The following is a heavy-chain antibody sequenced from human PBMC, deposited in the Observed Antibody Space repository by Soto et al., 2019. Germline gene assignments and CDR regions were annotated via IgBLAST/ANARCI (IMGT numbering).Heavy chain of an antibody. D-gene: IGHD3-22*01. Sequence: PGGSLRLSCAASGFTFSSYSMNWVRQAPGKGLEWVSSISSSSYIYYADSVKGRFTISRDNAKNSLYLQMNSLRAEDTAVYYCAREEDYYDSSGYSHYWGQGQWSPSPQ. CDR3: AREEDYYDSSGYSHY. V-gene: IGHV3-21*01. CDR2: ISSSSYI. J-gene: IGHJ4*02. CDR1: GFTFSSYS.